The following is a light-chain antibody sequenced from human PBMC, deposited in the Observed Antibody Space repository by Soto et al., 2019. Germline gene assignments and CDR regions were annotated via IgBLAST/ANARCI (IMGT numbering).Light chain of an antibody. CDR2: GAS. CDR1: QSVSSN. CDR3: HQYNNWPPYT. V-gene: IGKV3-15*01. J-gene: IGKJ2*01. Sequence: EIVMTQSPATLSVSPGERATLSCRASQSVSSNLAWYQQKPGQAPRLLIYGASTSATGIPARFSGSGSGTEFTLTISSLQSEDFAVYYCHQYNNWPPYTFGQGTKLEIK.